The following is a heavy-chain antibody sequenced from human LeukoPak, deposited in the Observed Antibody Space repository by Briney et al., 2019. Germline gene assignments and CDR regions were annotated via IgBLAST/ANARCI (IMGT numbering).Heavy chain of an antibody. D-gene: IGHD6-19*01. CDR3: AKDHGVVAVAGSYFDY. CDR1: GFTFSSYA. CDR2: ISGSGGST. Sequence: GGSLSLSGAPSGFTFSSYAMSWVRQAPGKGLEWVSAISGSGGSTYYADSVKGRFTISRDNSKNTLFLQMNSPRAEDTAVYYCAKDHGVVAVAGSYFDYWGQGTLVTVSS. V-gene: IGHV3-23*01. J-gene: IGHJ4*02.